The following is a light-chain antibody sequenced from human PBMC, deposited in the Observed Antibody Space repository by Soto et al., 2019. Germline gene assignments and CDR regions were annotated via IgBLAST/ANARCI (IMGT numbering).Light chain of an antibody. CDR3: TAWDDSLNGLV. V-gene: IGLV1-44*01. J-gene: IGLJ1*01. CDR2: SDN. Sequence: QSVLTQPSSASGTPGQRVTISCSGSSSNIGSNTVNWYQLLPGTAPKLLIHSDNQRPSGVPDRFSGSKSGPSASLAIRGLQSDDEADYYCTAWDDSLNGLVFGTGTKVTVL. CDR1: SSNIGSNT.